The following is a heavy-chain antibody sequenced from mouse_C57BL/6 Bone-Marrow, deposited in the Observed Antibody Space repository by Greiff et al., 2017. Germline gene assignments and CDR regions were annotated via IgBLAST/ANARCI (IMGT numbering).Heavy chain of an antibody. CDR1: GFTFSSYT. CDR2: ISGGGGNT. CDR3: ARGNY. J-gene: IGHJ2*01. Sequence: EVKLVESGGGLVKPGGSLKLSCAASGFTFSSYTMSWVRQTPEKRLEWVATISGGGGNTYYPDSVKGRLTISRDNAKNTLYLQMSSLRSGETALYYCARGNYWGQGTTLTVSS. V-gene: IGHV5-9*01.